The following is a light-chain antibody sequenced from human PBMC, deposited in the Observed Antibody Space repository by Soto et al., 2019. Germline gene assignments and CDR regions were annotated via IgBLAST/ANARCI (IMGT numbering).Light chain of an antibody. J-gene: IGLJ1*01. V-gene: IGLV2-23*02. Sequence: QSALTQPASVSGSPGQSITISCTGTTSDVGNYNLVSWYQQHPTKAPKLLIYEVTKRPSGVSNRFSGSKSGSTASLTISWLQAEDEADYYCCSYAGTSTYVFGSGTKVTVL. CDR1: TSDVGNYNL. CDR2: EVT. CDR3: CSYAGTSTYV.